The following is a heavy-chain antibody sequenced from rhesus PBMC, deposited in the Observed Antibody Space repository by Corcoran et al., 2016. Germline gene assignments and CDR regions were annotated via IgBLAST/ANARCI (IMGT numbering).Heavy chain of an antibody. CDR2: INSGGGST. D-gene: IGHD4-23*01. CDR1: GFTFSSYG. V-gene: IGHV3S5*01. CDR3: AKGGKGYSNYGYLDY. J-gene: IGHJ4*01. Sequence: EVQLVETGGGLVQPGGSLKLSCAASGFTFSSYGMSWVRQAPGKGLEWVSAINSGGGSTYYADSVKGRFTISKENSKNTLSLQMNSLRAEDTAVYYCAKGGKGYSNYGYLDYWGQGVLVTVSS.